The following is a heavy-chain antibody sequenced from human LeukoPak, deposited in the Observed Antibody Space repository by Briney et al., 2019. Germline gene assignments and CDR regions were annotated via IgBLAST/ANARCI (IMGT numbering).Heavy chain of an antibody. J-gene: IGHJ3*02. CDR3: ARGGIAAAGNRPEDDAFDI. Sequence: SQTLSLTCAISGDSVSSNSAALNWIRQSPSRGLEWLVRTYYRSKWYNDYAVSVKSRITINPDTSKNQFSLQLNSVTPEDTAVYYCARGGIAAAGNRPEDDAFDIWGQGTMVTVSS. CDR1: GDSVSSNSAA. V-gene: IGHV6-1*01. D-gene: IGHD6-13*01. CDR2: TYYRSKWYN.